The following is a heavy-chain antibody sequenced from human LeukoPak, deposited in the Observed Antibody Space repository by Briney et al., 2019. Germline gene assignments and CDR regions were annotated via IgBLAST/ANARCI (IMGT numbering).Heavy chain of an antibody. D-gene: IGHD2-15*01. CDR3: AIDPADREVYYFDF. CDR2: IHHSGRT. Sequence: TSETLSLTCAVSRYSISSGYYWGWIRQPPGEGLEWIGSIHHSGRTYYNPSLKSRVAISVDTSKNQISLKLSSVTAADTAVYYCAIDPADREVYYFDFRGQGTLVTVSS. J-gene: IGHJ4*02. CDR1: RYSISSGYY. V-gene: IGHV4-38-2*02.